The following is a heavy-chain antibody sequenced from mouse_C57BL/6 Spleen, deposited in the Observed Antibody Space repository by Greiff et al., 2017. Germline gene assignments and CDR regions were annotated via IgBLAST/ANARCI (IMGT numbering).Heavy chain of an antibody. CDR3: AAITTVEWMDY. V-gene: IGHV2-2*01. J-gene: IGHJ4*01. D-gene: IGHD1-1*01. Sequence: VKLVESGPGLVQPSQCLSITCTVSGFSFTSYGVHWVRQSPGKGLEWLGVIWSGGSTDYNAAFISRLSISKDDSKIQAFFKMNSLQADDTAIYYCAAITTVEWMDYWGQGTSVTVSS. CDR2: IWSGGST. CDR1: GFSFTSYG.